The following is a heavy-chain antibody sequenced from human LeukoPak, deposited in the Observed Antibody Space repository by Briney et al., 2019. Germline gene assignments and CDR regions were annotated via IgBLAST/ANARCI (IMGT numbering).Heavy chain of an antibody. CDR2: INPNSGGT. D-gene: IGHD6-13*01. V-gene: IGHV1/OR15-1*04. CDR3: ARGRAAYYYYMDV. CDR1: GYIFTDYY. Sequence: ASVKVSCKASGYIFTDYYMHWVRQAPGQEPGWMGRINPNSGGTNYAQKFQGRVTITADKSTGTAYMELSSLRSEDTAVYYCARGRAAYYYYMDVWGKGTTVTVSS. J-gene: IGHJ6*03.